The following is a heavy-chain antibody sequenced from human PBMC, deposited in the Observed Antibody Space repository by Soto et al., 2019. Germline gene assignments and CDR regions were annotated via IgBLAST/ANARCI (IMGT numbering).Heavy chain of an antibody. CDR1: GFTFSSYS. CDR2: ISSSSSYI. CDR3: ARDKNGYGSSWYYVDY. V-gene: IGHV3-21*01. J-gene: IGHJ4*02. D-gene: IGHD6-13*01. Sequence: GGSLRLSCAASGFTFSSYSMNWVRQAPGKGLEWVSSISSSSSYIYYADSVKGRFTISRDNAKNSLYLQMNSLRAEDTAVYYCARDKNGYGSSWYYVDYWGQGTLVTVSS.